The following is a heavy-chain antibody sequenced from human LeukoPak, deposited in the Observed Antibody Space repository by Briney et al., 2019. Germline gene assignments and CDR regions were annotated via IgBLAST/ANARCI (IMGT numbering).Heavy chain of an antibody. J-gene: IGHJ4*02. CDR3: ARHPDYGGNFDS. CDR1: GVSVTSYY. CDR2: ISYSGST. Sequence: PSETLALTCTVSGVSVTSYYWSWIRQPPGKGLNWIGHISYSGSTNYNHSLKSRVTISVDTSKNQFSLKLSSVTAADTAVYYCARHPDYGGNFDSWGQGTLVTVSS. D-gene: IGHD4-23*01. V-gene: IGHV4-59*08.